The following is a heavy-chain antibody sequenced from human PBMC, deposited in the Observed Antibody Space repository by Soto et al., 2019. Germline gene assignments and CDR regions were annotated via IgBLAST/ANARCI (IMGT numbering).Heavy chain of an antibody. D-gene: IGHD1-26*01. Sequence: PGGSLRLSCAASGFTFRNYGMHWVRQAPGKGLEWVADISYDGRNKYYAESVKGRFTISRDNSKNTLYLQMNSLRTEDTAVYYCAKDWRWEQQIYGMNVWGQGTTVTVSS. CDR1: GFTFRNYG. CDR2: ISYDGRNK. V-gene: IGHV3-30*18. J-gene: IGHJ6*02. CDR3: AKDWRWEQQIYGMNV.